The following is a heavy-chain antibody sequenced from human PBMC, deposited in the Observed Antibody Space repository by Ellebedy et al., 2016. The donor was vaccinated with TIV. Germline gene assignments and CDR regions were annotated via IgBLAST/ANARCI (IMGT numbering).Heavy chain of an antibody. D-gene: IGHD4-11*01. Sequence: GGSLRLXXAASRFTFSSYSMAWVRQAPGKGLEWISYISGSSRTTYYADSVKGRFTISRDNAKNSLHLQMNSLRAEDTAVYYCARRMTTVNNYYDMDVWGQGTTVTVSS. CDR2: ISGSSRTT. CDR3: ARRMTTVNNYYDMDV. J-gene: IGHJ6*02. V-gene: IGHV3-48*04. CDR1: RFTFSSYS.